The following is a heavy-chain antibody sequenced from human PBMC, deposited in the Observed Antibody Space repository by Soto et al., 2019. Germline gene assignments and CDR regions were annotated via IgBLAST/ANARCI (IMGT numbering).Heavy chain of an antibody. CDR2: IGIGSSTK. V-gene: IGHV3-48*01. CDR3: ARPAEAYRGGDCYDAFDI. Sequence: GGSLRLSCAASGFTFRNYGMNWVRQAPGKGLEWVSYIGIGSSTKYYADSVKGRFTISRDNAKNSLYLQMNSLRAEDTAVYYCARPAEAYRGGDCYDAFDIWGQGTMVTVSS. J-gene: IGHJ3*02. D-gene: IGHD2-21*02. CDR1: GFTFRNYG.